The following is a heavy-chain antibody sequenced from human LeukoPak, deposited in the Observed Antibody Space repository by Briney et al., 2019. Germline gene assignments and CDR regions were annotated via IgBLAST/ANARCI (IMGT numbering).Heavy chain of an antibody. Sequence: PGRSLRLSCAASGFTFSSYAMHWVRQAPGKGLEWVVVISYDGNIKYYADSVKGRFTISRDISKNTLYLQMNSLRVEDTAVYYCARDRDRADSRGWQGYFDYWGQGTLVTVSS. V-gene: IGHV3-30-3*01. J-gene: IGHJ4*02. CDR1: GFTFSSYA. CDR3: ARDRDRADSRGWQGYFDY. CDR2: ISYDGNIK. D-gene: IGHD6-19*01.